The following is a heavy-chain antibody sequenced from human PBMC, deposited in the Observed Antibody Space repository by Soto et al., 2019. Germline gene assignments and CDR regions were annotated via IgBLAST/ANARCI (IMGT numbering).Heavy chain of an antibody. J-gene: IGHJ4*01. CDR2: IIWNSAYI. V-gene: IGHV3-9*01. Sequence: EVQLVESGGGLVQPGGSLRLSCAAWGCIFEDVAMHWVRQAPGKGLEWVAGIIWNSAYIVYGDSVKGRFTVSRDNAKKSLYLQMNSLRPEDSATYYCVKDSTVSGVRQGMDYWGRGTLVTFSS. CDR1: GCIFEDVA. D-gene: IGHD1-1*01. CDR3: VKDSTVSGVRQGMDY.